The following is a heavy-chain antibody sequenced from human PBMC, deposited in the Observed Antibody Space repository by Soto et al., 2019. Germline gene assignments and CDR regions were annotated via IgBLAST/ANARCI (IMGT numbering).Heavy chain of an antibody. D-gene: IGHD2-15*01. CDR2: INGGNGNT. Sequence: ASVKVSCKASGYTFTTYAMHWVRQAPGQRLEFMGWINGGNGNTKYSQKFQGRVTITRDTSASTAYMELSSLRSEDTAVYYCARDLGGWPDYWGQGTLVTVSS. J-gene: IGHJ4*02. CDR3: ARDLGGWPDY. V-gene: IGHV1-3*01. CDR1: GYTFTTYA.